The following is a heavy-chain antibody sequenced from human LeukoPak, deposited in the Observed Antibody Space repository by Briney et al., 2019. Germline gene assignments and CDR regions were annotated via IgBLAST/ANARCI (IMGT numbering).Heavy chain of an antibody. CDR2: IYYSGST. CDR3: ARQYSYGYYFDY. D-gene: IGHD5-18*01. J-gene: IGHJ4*02. CDR1: GGSISSYY. Sequence: SETLSLTCTVSGGSISSYYWSWIRQPPGKGLEWIGYIYYSGSTNYNPSLKSRVTISVDTSKNQFSLKLSSVTAADTAVYYCARQYSYGYYFDYWGQGTLVTVSP. V-gene: IGHV4-59*01.